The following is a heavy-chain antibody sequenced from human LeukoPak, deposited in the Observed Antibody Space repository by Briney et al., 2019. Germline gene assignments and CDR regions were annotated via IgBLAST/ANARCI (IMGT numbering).Heavy chain of an antibody. V-gene: IGHV4-30-2*01. Sequence: PSETLSLTCAVSGGSISSGGYSWRWIRQPPGKGLEWIGYIYHSGSTYYNPSLKSRVTISVDRSKNQFSLKLSSVTAADTAVYYCASAYCGGDCYSSFDYWGQGTLVTVSS. D-gene: IGHD2-21*02. CDR2: IYHSGST. CDR3: ASAYCGGDCYSSFDY. J-gene: IGHJ4*02. CDR1: GGSISSGGYS.